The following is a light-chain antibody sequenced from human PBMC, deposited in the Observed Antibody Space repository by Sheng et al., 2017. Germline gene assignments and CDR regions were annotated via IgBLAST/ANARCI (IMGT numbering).Light chain of an antibody. CDR1: QGINNY. V-gene: IGKV1-27*01. Sequence: DIQMTQSPSSLSASVGDRVTITCRASQGINNYLAWYQQKPGKIPKLLIYGASTLQPGVPSRFSGSGSGTEVSLTITRLQPEDVATYYCQRYHSAPWTFGQGTKVEVK. J-gene: IGKJ1*01. CDR2: GAS. CDR3: QRYHSAPWT.